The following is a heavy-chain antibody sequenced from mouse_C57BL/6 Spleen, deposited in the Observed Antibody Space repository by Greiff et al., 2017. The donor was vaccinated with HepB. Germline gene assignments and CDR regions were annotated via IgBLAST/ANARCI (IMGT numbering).Heavy chain of an antibody. CDR2: IWSGGST. Sequence: VQLKESGPGLVQPSQCLSISCTVSGFSLTSYGVHWVRQSPGKGLEWLGVIWSGGSTDYNAAFISRLSISKDNSKSQVFYKMNSRQADDAAIYYCAPQGFAYWGQGTLVTVSA. CDR1: GFSLTSYG. J-gene: IGHJ3*01. CDR3: APQGFAY. D-gene: IGHD3-2*02. V-gene: IGHV2-2*01.